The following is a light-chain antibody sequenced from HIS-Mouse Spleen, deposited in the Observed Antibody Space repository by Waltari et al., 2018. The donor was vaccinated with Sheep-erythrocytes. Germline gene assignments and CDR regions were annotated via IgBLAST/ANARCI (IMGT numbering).Light chain of an antibody. Sequence: QSALTQPRSVSGSTGQSVTISCTGTSSAVGGYNYVSWYQQHPGKAPKLMIYDVSKRPSGVPDRFSGSKSGNTASLTISGLQAEDEADYYCCSYAGSYNHVFATGTKVTVL. V-gene: IGLV2-11*01. CDR2: DVS. J-gene: IGLJ1*01. CDR1: SSAVGGYNY. CDR3: CSYAGSYNHV.